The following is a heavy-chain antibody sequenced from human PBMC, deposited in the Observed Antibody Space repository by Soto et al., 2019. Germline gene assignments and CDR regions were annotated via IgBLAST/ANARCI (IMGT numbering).Heavy chain of an antibody. V-gene: IGHV1-18*01. Sequence: QVQLVQSGAEVKKPGASVKVSCKASGYTFTSYGISWVRQAPGQGLEWMGWISAYNGNTNYAQKLQGRVTMTTDTSTSTAYMELRSLRSDDTAVYYCVRERKMATGVYYYYYGMDVWGQGTTVTVSS. D-gene: IGHD5-12*01. J-gene: IGHJ6*02. CDR2: ISAYNGNT. CDR1: GYTFTSYG. CDR3: VRERKMATGVYYYYYGMDV.